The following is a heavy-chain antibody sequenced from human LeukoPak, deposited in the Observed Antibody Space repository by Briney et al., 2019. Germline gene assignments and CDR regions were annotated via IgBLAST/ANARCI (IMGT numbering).Heavy chain of an antibody. CDR1: GFTFSTYW. D-gene: IGHD3-10*01. CDR3: ARGRGLPGPLDY. J-gene: IGHJ4*02. V-gene: IGHV3-7*01. Sequence: GMSLRLSCAASGFTFSTYWMSWVRQAPGKGLEWVANIKQDGSEKYYVDSVKGRFTISRDNAKNSLFLQMNNLRAEDTAVYYCARGRGLPGPLDYWGQGTLVTVSS. CDR2: IKQDGSEK.